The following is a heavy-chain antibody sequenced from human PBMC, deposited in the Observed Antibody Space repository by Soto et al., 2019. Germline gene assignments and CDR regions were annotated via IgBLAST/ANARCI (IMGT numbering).Heavy chain of an antibody. J-gene: IGHJ3*02. D-gene: IGHD5-18*01. CDR1: GFIFSNYG. Sequence: GGSLRLSCRASGFIFSNYGMHWVRQAAGKGLEWVAVVWYDGSNKYYADSVKGRFTISRDNSKSTLYLQMSSLRAEDTALYYCARAGDTSMGIRDLGAFDIWGQGKKVTVSS. CDR3: ARAGDTSMGIRDLGAFDI. CDR2: VWYDGSNK. V-gene: IGHV3-33*01.